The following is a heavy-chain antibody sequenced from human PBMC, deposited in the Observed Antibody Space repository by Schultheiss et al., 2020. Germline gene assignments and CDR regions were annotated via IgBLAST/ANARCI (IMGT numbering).Heavy chain of an antibody. D-gene: IGHD3-10*01. Sequence: GGSLRLSCAASGFTFSNAWMSWVRQAPGKGLEWVSVICSGGSTYYADSVKGRFTISRDNAKNTLYLQMNSLRVEDTAVYYCARRGPDLLYYYYYGMDVWGQGTTVTVSS. V-gene: IGHV3-66*04. CDR2: ICSGGST. CDR3: ARRGPDLLYYYYYGMDV. J-gene: IGHJ6*02. CDR1: GFTFSNAW.